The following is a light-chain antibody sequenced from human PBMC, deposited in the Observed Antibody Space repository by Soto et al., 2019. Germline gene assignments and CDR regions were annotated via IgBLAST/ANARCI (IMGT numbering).Light chain of an antibody. CDR2: DVS. J-gene: IGLJ3*02. Sequence: QSALTQPRSVSGSPGQSVTISCTGTSSDVGGYNYVSWYHQHPGKAPQLMIYDVSKRPSGVPDRFSGSKSGNTASLTISGLQAEDEADYYCCSYAGDYTWVFGGGTKVTVL. CDR1: SSDVGGYNY. CDR3: CSYAGDYTWV. V-gene: IGLV2-11*01.